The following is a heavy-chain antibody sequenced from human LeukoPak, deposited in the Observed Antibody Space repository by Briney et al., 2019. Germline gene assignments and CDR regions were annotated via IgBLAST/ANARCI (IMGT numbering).Heavy chain of an antibody. CDR3: ASATHDTTDAFDI. D-gene: IGHD3-22*01. Sequence: PSETLSLTCTVSGGSISSSSYYWGWIRQPPGKGLEWIGSIYYSGSTYYNPSLNSRVTISVDTSKNQFSLKLSSVTAADTAVYYCASATHDTTDAFDIWGQGTMVTVSS. J-gene: IGHJ3*02. CDR2: IYYSGST. V-gene: IGHV4-39*01. CDR1: GGSISSSSYY.